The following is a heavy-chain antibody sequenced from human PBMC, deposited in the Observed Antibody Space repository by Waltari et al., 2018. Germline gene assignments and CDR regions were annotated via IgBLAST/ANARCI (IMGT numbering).Heavy chain of an antibody. D-gene: IGHD3-3*01. CDR2: IYYSGST. J-gene: IGHJ4*02. Sequence: QVQLQESGTGLVKPSETLSLTCTVSGGSISSYYWSWIRQPPGKGLEWIGYIYYSGSTNYNPSLKSRVTISVDTSKNQFSLKLSSVTAADTAVYYCARVFPPYDFWSGYYFDYWGQGTLVTVSS. V-gene: IGHV4-59*01. CDR1: GGSISSYY. CDR3: ARVFPPYDFWSGYYFDY.